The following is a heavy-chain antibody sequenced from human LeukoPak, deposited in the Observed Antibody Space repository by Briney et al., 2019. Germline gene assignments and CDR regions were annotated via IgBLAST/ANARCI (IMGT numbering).Heavy chain of an antibody. V-gene: IGHV4-59*11. D-gene: IGHD1-14*01. J-gene: IGHJ3*01. Sequence: SETLSLTCTVSGGSFTTHYWSWIRQPPGKGLEWIGYISYIGSTNYNPSLKSRVTISIDTSNNEVSLMLTSVTAADTAVYYCASDSISINDFDAWGQGTMVTVSS. CDR3: ASDSISINDFDA. CDR2: ISYIGST. CDR1: GGSFTTHY.